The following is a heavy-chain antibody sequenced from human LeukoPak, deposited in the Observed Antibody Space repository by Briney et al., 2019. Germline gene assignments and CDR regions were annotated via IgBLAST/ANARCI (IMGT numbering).Heavy chain of an antibody. V-gene: IGHV1-2*02. CDR2: INPNSGGT. D-gene: IGHD2-2*01. J-gene: IGHJ5*02. Sequence: ASVKVSCKASGYTFTGYYMHWVRQAPGQGLEWMGWINPNSGGTNYAQKFQGRVTMTRDTSISTAYMELSRLRSDDTAVYHCARSEIVVVPAAIWEHWFDPWGQGTLVTVSS. CDR1: GYTFTGYY. CDR3: ARSEIVVVPAAIWEHWFDP.